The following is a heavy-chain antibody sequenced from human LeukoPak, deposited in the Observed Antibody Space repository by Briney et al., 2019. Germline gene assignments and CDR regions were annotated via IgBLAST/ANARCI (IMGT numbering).Heavy chain of an antibody. Sequence: PSETLSLTCTVSGYSISSGYYWGWIRQPPGKGLEWIGSIYHSGSTYYNPSLKSRVTISVDTSKNQFSLKLSSVTAADTAVYYCARPYELGLFDPWGQGTLVTVSS. CDR3: ARPYELGLFDP. D-gene: IGHD1-26*01. CDR2: IYHSGST. J-gene: IGHJ5*02. CDR1: GYSISSGYY. V-gene: IGHV4-38-2*02.